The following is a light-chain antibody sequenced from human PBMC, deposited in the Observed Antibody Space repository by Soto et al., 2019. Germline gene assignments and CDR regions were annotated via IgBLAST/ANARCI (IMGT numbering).Light chain of an antibody. V-gene: IGKV3D-20*01. CDR3: QQYGSSPFT. CDR1: QSVSSSY. CDR2: DAS. Sequence: EFVLTQSPGTLSLSRRGRSTRTCGXSQSVSSSYLAWYQQKPGLAPRLLIYDASSRATGIPDRFSGSGSGTDFTLTISRLEPEDFAVYYCQQYGSSPFTFGQGTRLEIK. J-gene: IGKJ5*01.